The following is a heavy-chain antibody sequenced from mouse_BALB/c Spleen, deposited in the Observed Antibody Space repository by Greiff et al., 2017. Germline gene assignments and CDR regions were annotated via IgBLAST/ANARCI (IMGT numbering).Heavy chain of an antibody. CDR3: ARGYYYGSRNYAMDY. Sequence: EVKLVESGPSLVKPSQTLSLTCSVTGDSITSGYWNWIRKFPGNKLEYMGYISYSGSTYYNPSLKSRISITRDTSKNQYYLQLNSVTTEDTATYYCARGYYYGSRNYAMDYWGQGTSVTVSS. CDR1: GDSITSGY. D-gene: IGHD1-1*01. V-gene: IGHV3-8*02. CDR2: ISYSGST. J-gene: IGHJ4*01.